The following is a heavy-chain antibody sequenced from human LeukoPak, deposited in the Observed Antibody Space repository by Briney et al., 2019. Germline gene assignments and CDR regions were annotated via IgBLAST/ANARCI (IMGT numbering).Heavy chain of an antibody. CDR3: ARERTYYYDSNPDYFDY. V-gene: IGHV3-20*04. Sequence: PRGSLTLSCAASGFTFDDFGMSWVRQAAGKGLEWVCGINWNGGSTGYADSVKGRFTISRDNAKNSLYLQMNSLRAGDTALYYCARERTYYYDSNPDYFDYWGQGTLVTVSS. D-gene: IGHD3-22*01. CDR2: INWNGGST. CDR1: GFTFDDFG. J-gene: IGHJ4*02.